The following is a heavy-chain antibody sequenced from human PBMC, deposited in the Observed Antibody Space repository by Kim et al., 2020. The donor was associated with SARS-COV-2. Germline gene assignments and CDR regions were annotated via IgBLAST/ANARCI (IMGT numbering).Heavy chain of an antibody. D-gene: IGHD3-16*02. Sequence: GGSLRLSCAASGFTFSDYYMSWIRQAPGKGLEWVSYISSSSSYTYYADSVKGRFTISRDNAKNSLYLQMNSLRAEDTAVYYCARVGYDYVWGSYRDYYYYYGMDVWGQGTTVTVSS. CDR1: GFTFSDYY. CDR3: ARVGYDYVWGSYRDYYYYYGMDV. J-gene: IGHJ6*02. CDR2: ISSSSSYT. V-gene: IGHV3-11*05.